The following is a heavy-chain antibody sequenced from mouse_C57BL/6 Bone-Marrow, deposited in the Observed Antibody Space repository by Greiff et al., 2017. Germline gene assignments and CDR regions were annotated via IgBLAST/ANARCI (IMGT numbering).Heavy chain of an antibody. CDR1: GYTFTSYG. J-gene: IGHJ1*03. CDR3: ARSDYGSSYVGWYFDV. D-gene: IGHD1-1*01. CDR2: IYPRSGNT. V-gene: IGHV1-81*01. Sequence: QVQLQQSGAELARPGASVKLSCKASGYTFTSYGISWVKQRTGPGLEWIGEIYPRSGNTYYNEKFKGKATLTADKSSSTAYMELRSLTSEDSAVYFCARSDYGSSYVGWYFDVWGTGTTVTVSS.